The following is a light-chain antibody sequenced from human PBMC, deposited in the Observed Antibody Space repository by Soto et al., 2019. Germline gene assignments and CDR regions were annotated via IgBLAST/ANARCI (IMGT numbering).Light chain of an antibody. J-gene: IGKJ4*01. Sequence: EIVLTQSPGTLSLSPGERATLSCRASQTVSSNFLAWFQQKPGQAPRFVIYGASSRANGIPDRFSGSGSATDFPRTISRLGPEDLAVYYCQQYGSSPLTFGGGTKVEI. CDR2: GAS. V-gene: IGKV3-20*01. CDR1: QTVSSNF. CDR3: QQYGSSPLT.